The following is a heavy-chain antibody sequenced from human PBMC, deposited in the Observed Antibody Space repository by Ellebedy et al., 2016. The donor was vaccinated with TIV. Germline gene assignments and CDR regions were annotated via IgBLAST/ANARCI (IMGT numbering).Heavy chain of an antibody. J-gene: IGHJ5*02. D-gene: IGHD3-16*01. CDR2: IYPGDSDT. V-gene: IGHV5-51*01. CDR1: GYSFTSYW. Sequence: GGSLRLXXKGSGYSFTSYWIGWVRQMPGKGLEWMGIIYPGDSDTRYSPSFQGQVTISADKSISTAYLQWSSLKASDTAMYYCARRGVYNWFDPWGQGTLVTVSS. CDR3: ARRGVYNWFDP.